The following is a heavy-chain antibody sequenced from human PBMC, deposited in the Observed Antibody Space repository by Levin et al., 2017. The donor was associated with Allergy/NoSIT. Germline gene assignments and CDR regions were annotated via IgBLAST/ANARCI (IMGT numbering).Heavy chain of an antibody. CDR3: ARERRYYDYVWGSFRPGGMDV. CDR1: GFTFSDYY. J-gene: IGHJ6*02. Sequence: SGGSLRLSCAASGFTFSDYYMSWIRQAPGKGLEWVSYISSSSSYTNYADSVKGRFTISRDNAKNSLYLQMNSLRAEDTAVYYCARERRYYDYVWGSFRPGGMDVWGQGTTVTVSS. V-gene: IGHV3-11*05. CDR2: ISSSSSYT. D-gene: IGHD3-16*02.